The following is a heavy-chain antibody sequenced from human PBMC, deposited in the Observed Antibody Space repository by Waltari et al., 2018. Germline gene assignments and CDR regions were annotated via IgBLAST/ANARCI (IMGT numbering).Heavy chain of an antibody. D-gene: IGHD6-13*01. CDR1: GYTFTRYY. CDR2: INPSGGST. J-gene: IGHJ4*02. V-gene: IGHV1-46*01. Sequence: QVQLVQSGAEVKKPGASVKVSCKESGYTFTRYYMHWVRQAPGQGLEGMGRINPSGGSTSYAQKFQGSVTMTRDTATSTVYMELSSLRSEDTAVYYWARDDLGSYSSSWYGPFDYWGQGTLVTVSS. CDR3: ARDDLGSYSSSWYGPFDY.